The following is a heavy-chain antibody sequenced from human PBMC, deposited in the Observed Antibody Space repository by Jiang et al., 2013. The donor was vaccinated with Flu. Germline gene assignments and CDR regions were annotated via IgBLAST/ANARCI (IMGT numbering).Heavy chain of an antibody. CDR1: GGTSAAML. CDR2: SSLSLVQ. V-gene: IGHV1-69*01. D-gene: IGHD4-17*01. J-gene: IGHJ3*02. CDR3: ASGATVTTLGI. Sequence: GGTSAAMLSAGCDRPLDKGLSGWEGSSLSLVQQTNAQKFQGRVTITADESTSTAYMELSSLRSEDTAVYYCASGATVTTLGIWGQGTMVTVSS.